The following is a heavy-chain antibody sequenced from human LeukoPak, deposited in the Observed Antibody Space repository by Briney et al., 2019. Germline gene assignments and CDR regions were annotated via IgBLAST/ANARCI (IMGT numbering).Heavy chain of an antibody. Sequence: SETLSVTCTVSGGSISSSSYYWGWIRQPPGKGLEWIGSIYYSGSTYYNPSLKSRVTISVDTSKNQFSLKLSSVTAADTAVYYCARLGFGANWGQGSLVTVSS. CDR2: IYYSGST. CDR3: ARLGFGAN. J-gene: IGHJ4*02. D-gene: IGHD3-10*01. V-gene: IGHV4-39*01. CDR1: GGSISSSSYY.